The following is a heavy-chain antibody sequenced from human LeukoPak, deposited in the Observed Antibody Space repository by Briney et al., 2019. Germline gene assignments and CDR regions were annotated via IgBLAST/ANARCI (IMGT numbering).Heavy chain of an antibody. V-gene: IGHV1-69*01. J-gene: IGHJ2*01. CDR1: GGTFSSYA. CDR3: ARATGNSDHSPQEPIDLYFDL. D-gene: IGHD4-23*01. CDR2: TIPIFGAA. Sequence: ASVKVSCKASGGTFSSYAISWVRQAPGQGLEWMGGTIPIFGAANYAQKFQGRVTITADESTSTAYMELRSLRSEDTAVYYCARATGNSDHSPQEPIDLYFDLWGRGTLVTVSS.